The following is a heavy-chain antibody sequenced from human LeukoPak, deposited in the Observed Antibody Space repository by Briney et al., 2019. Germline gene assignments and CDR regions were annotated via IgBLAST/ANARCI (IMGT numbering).Heavy chain of an antibody. Sequence: SETLSLTCTVSGASISSYYWSWIRQPAGKGLEWIGRIYSSGSTYYNPSLKSRVTMSVDTSKNQFSLKLSSVTAADTAIYYCTRVTTVTTGPDYWGQGTLVTVSS. CDR3: TRVTTVTTGPDY. V-gene: IGHV4-4*07. J-gene: IGHJ4*02. CDR2: IYSSGST. D-gene: IGHD4-11*01. CDR1: GASISSYY.